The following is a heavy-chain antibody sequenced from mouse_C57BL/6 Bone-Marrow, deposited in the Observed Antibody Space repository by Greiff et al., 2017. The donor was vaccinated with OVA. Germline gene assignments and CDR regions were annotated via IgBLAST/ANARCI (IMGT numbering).Heavy chain of an antibody. CDR3: AKGATMVTTADGFDY. Sequence: VQLQQSGPVLVKPGASVKMSCKASGYTFTDYYMNWVKQSHGKSLEWIGVINPYNGGTSYNQKLKGKATLTVDKSSSTAYMELNSLTSEDSAVYYCAKGATMVTTADGFDYWGQGTTLTVSS. CDR2: INPYNGGT. D-gene: IGHD2-2*01. V-gene: IGHV1-19*01. CDR1: GYTFTDYY. J-gene: IGHJ2*01.